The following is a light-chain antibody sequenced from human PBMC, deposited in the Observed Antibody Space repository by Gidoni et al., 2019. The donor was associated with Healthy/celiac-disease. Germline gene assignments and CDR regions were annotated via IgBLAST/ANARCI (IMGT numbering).Light chain of an antibody. V-gene: IGLV1-40*01. Sequence: QSVLTHPPSVYGAPGQSVTISCTGSSSNSGAGYDVHWYQQLPGTAPKLLIYGNSNRPAGFPDRFSGSKSGTSASLAITGLQAEDEADYYCQSYDSSLSGVVFGGGTKLTVL. J-gene: IGLJ2*01. CDR1: SSNSGAGYD. CDR2: GNS. CDR3: QSYDSSLSGVV.